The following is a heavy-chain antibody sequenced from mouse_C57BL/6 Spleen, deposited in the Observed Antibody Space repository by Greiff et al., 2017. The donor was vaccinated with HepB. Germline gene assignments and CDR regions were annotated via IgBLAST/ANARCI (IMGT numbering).Heavy chain of an antibody. D-gene: IGHD3-1*01. J-gene: IGHJ3*01. CDR2: ISDGGSYT. CDR3: ARKARWFAY. CDR1: GFTFSSYA. Sequence: VQLKESGGGLVKPGGSLKLSCAASGFTFSSYAMSWVRQTPEKRLEWVATISDGGSYTYYPDNVKGRFTISRDNAKNNLYLQMSHLKSEDTAMYYCARKARWFAYWGQGTLVTVSA. V-gene: IGHV5-4*01.